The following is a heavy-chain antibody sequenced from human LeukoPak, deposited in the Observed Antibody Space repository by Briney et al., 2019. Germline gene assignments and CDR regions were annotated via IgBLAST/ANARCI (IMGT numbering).Heavy chain of an antibody. CDR2: IYTSGST. CDR3: ARGGSGSGSYRGYYYYYGMDV. J-gene: IGHJ6*04. CDR1: GGSISSYY. Sequence: SETLSLTCTVSGGSISSYYWGWIRQPAGKGLEWIGRIYTSGSTNYNPSLKSRVTMSVDTSKNQFSLKLSSVTAADTAVYYCARGGSGSGSYRGYYYYYGMDVWGKGTTVTVSS. D-gene: IGHD3-10*01. V-gene: IGHV4-4*07.